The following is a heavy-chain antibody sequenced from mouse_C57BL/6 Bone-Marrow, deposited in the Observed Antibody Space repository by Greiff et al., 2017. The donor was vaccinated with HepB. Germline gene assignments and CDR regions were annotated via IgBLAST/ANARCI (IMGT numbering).Heavy chain of an antibody. Sequence: LQESGASVKISCKASGYAFSSYWMNWVKQRPGKGLEWIGQIYPGDGDTNYNGKFKGKATLTADKSSSTAYMQLSSLTSEDSAVYFCARAYYDYDRGFAYWGQGTLVTVSA. D-gene: IGHD2-4*01. CDR3: ARAYYDYDRGFAY. CDR1: GYAFSSYW. V-gene: IGHV1-80*01. J-gene: IGHJ3*01. CDR2: IYPGDGDT.